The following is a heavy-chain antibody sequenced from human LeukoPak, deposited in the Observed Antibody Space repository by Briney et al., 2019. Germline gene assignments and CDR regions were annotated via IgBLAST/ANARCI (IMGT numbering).Heavy chain of an antibody. Sequence: GRSLRLSCAASGFTFSSYGMHWVRQAPGKGLEWVAVISYDGSNKYYADSVKGRFTISRDNSKNTLYLQMNSLRAEDTAVYYCAKAIAVAVMDVWGQGTTVTVSS. CDR2: ISYDGSNK. CDR3: AKAIAVAVMDV. V-gene: IGHV3-30*18. J-gene: IGHJ6*02. CDR1: GFTFSSYG. D-gene: IGHD6-19*01.